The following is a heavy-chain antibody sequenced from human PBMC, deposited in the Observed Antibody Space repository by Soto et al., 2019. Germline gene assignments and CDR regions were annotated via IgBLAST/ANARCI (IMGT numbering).Heavy chain of an antibody. V-gene: IGHV3-23*01. J-gene: IGHJ2*01. D-gene: IGHD3-22*01. CDR2: ISGSGGST. CDR1: GFTFSSYA. CDR3: AKTGYYYDSSGYYRYWYFDL. Sequence: EVQLLESGGGLVQPGGSLRLSCAASGFTFSSYAMSWVRQAPGKGLEWVSAISGSGGSTYYADSVKGPFTISRDNSKNTLYLQMNSLRAEDTAVYYCAKTGYYYDSSGYYRYWYFDLWGRGTLVTVSS.